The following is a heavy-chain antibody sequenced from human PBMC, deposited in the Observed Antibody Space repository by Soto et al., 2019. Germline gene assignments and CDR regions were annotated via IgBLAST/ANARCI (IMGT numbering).Heavy chain of an antibody. Sequence: RGALDLSVSASVCSFSGYSMHWLRRAPGKGLEWVSYISSSGTIIYHADSVKGRFTISRDNAKNSLFLQMNSLRAEDTAVYYCARGKSILYGMDVWGQGSTVTVSS. J-gene: IGHJ6*02. CDR2: ISSSGTII. CDR3: ARGKSILYGMDV. CDR1: VCSFSGYS. V-gene: IGHV3-11*01. D-gene: IGHD2-15*01.